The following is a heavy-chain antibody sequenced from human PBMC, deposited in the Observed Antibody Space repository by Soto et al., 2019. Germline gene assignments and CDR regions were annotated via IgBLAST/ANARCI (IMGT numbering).Heavy chain of an antibody. CDR1: GYTFTSYG. J-gene: IGHJ3*02. Sequence: ASVKVSCKASGYTFTSYGISWVRQAPGQGLEWMGWISAYNGNTNYAQKLQGRVTMTTDTSTSTAYMELRSLRSDDTAVYYCARDRIHSSSSAAFDIWGQGTMVTVSS. D-gene: IGHD6-13*01. V-gene: IGHV1-18*01. CDR2: ISAYNGNT. CDR3: ARDRIHSSSSAAFDI.